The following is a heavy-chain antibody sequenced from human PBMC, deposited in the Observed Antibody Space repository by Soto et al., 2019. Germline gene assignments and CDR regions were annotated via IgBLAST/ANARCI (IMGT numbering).Heavy chain of an antibody. CDR3: ARDSSYCGNSAFDY. J-gene: IGHJ4*02. D-gene: IGHD2-21*02. CDR1: GDSVSRNSAA. Sequence: QVQLQQSGPGLVKTSQTLSLTCAISGDSVSRNSAARNWIRQSPSRSLEWLGSTYYRSKWYNDYAVSVKSRITINPDTSKNQFSLQLNSVTPADTAVYYCARDSSYCGNSAFDYWGQGTLVTVSS. V-gene: IGHV6-1*01. CDR2: TYYRSKWYN.